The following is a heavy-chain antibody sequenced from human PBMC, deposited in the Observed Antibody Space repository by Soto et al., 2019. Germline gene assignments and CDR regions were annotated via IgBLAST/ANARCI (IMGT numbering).Heavy chain of an antibody. J-gene: IGHJ4*02. Sequence: EVQLLESGGGLVQPGGSLRLSCAASGFTFSSYAMSWVRQAPGKGLEWVSAISGSGGSTYYADSVKGRFTISRDNSKNTXXLQVNSLRADDTAVYYCAKGRGYCSSTSGYVGSDYWGQVTLVTVSS. V-gene: IGHV3-23*01. CDR1: GFTFSSYA. CDR3: AKGRGYCSSTSGYVGSDY. D-gene: IGHD2-2*01. CDR2: ISGSGGST.